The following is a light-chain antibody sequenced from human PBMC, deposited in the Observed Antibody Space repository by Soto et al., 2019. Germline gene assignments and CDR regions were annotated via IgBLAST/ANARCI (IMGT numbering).Light chain of an antibody. CDR2: SAS. Sequence: DIQMTQSPSSVSASVGDIVTITCRASQGISSLLAWYQQKPGKAPKLLIYSASSLQTGVPSRFSGSGSGTDFTLTISSLQPEDFATYCQQADSFPLTFGGGTKVDIK. J-gene: IGKJ4*01. CDR1: QGISSL. CDR3: QQADSFPLT. V-gene: IGKV1D-12*01.